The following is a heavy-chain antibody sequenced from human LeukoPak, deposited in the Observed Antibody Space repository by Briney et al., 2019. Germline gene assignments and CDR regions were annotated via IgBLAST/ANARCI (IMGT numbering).Heavy chain of an antibody. Sequence: SQTLSLTCTVSGDSISSGDYYWSWIRQPAGKGLEWIGRVFASGSTNYNPSLKSRVTISVDTSKNQFSLKLRSVTAADTAVYYCARGFLKSGILTGYYSAQHFDYWGQGTLVTVSS. CDR2: VFASGST. CDR3: ARGFLKSGILTGYYSAQHFDY. J-gene: IGHJ4*02. D-gene: IGHD3-9*01. CDR1: GDSISSGDYY. V-gene: IGHV4-61*02.